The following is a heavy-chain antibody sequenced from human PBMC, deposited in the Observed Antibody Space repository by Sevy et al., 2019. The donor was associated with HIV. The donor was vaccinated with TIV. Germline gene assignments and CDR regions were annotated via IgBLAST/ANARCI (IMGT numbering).Heavy chain of an antibody. CDR1: GFTFSRYW. Sequence: GGSLRLSCAASGFTFSRYWMSWVRQTPGKGLEWVANIKLGGSKKYYVDSVKGGFTITRDNAKNSLYLQMNSLRAEDTDVYYCARDCSSSSCLWGMDVWGQGTTVTVSS. CDR2: IKLGGSKK. J-gene: IGHJ6*02. V-gene: IGHV3-7*03. CDR3: ARDCSSSSCLWGMDV. D-gene: IGHD2-2*01.